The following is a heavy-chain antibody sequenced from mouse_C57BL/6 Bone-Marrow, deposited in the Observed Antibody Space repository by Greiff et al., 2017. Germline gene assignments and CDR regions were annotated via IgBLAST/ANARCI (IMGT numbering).Heavy chain of an antibody. CDR3: ARESLRRGYYFDY. D-gene: IGHD1-2*01. Sequence: EVKLVESEGGLVQPGSSMKLSCTASGFTFSDYYMAWVRQVPEKGLEWVANINYDGSSTYYLDYLKSRFIISRDNAKNILYLQMSSLKSEDTATYYCARESLRRGYYFDYWGQGTTLTVSS. CDR2: INYDGSST. CDR1: GFTFSDYY. V-gene: IGHV5-16*01. J-gene: IGHJ2*01.